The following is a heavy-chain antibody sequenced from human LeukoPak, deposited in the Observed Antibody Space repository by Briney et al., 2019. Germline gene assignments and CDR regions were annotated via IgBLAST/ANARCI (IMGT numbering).Heavy chain of an antibody. CDR3: ARAYDSSGYYLFDY. CDR2: IKQDGSEK. J-gene: IGHJ4*02. V-gene: IGHV3-7*04. D-gene: IGHD3-22*01. Sequence: HPGGSLRLSCAASGFTFSSYWMSLVRQAPGKGLELVANIKQDGSEKYYVDSVKGRFTISRDNAKNSLYLQMNSLRAEDTAVYYCARAYDSSGYYLFDYWGQGTLVTVSS. CDR1: GFTFSSYW.